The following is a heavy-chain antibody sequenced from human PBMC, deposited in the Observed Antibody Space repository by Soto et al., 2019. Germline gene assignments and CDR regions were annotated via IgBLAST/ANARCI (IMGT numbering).Heavy chain of an antibody. D-gene: IGHD6-19*01. CDR1: GGSISSSSYY. J-gene: IGHJ6*03. Sequence: SETLSLTCTVSGGSISSSSYYWGWIRQPPGKGLEWIGSIYYSGSTYYNPSLKSRVTISVDTSKNPFSLRLSSVTAADTAVYYCARQRRAVAGRDYYYYYMDVWGKGTTVTVSS. CDR2: IYYSGST. CDR3: ARQRRAVAGRDYYYYYMDV. V-gene: IGHV4-39*01.